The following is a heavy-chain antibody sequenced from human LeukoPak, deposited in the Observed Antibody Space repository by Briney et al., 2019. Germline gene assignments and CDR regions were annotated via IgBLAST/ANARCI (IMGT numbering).Heavy chain of an antibody. CDR1: GGSFTSSTYY. CDR3: ARQYYDSSGYYPWYFDY. Sequence: SETLSLTCTVSGGSFTSSTYYWGWIRQPPGKGLEWIGSMYYSGSTYYNQSLKSRLIISVDTSTNQFSLKPTSGTAADTAMYYCARQYYDSSGYYPWYFDYWGQGTLVTVSS. V-gene: IGHV4-39*01. J-gene: IGHJ4*02. D-gene: IGHD3-22*01. CDR2: MYYSGST.